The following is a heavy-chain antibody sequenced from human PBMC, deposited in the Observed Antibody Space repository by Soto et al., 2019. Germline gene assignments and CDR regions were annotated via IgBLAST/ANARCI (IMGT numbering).Heavy chain of an antibody. J-gene: IGHJ4*02. D-gene: IGHD3-9*01. CDR3: ARLEGLATISYYFDF. CDR1: DDSINSDKYY. V-gene: IGHV4-39*01. CDR2: IYYRGNA. Sequence: QLQLQESGPGLVKPSETLSLTCSVSDDSINSDKYYWGWIRQPPGKGLEWIGSIYYRGNAYYNPSIQTRVTISLDKSKRQFSLKLNSVTAADSAVYFCARLEGLATISYYFDFWGPGALVTVSS.